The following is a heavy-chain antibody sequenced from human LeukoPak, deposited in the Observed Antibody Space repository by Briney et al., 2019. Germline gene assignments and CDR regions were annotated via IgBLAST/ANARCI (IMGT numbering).Heavy chain of an antibody. D-gene: IGHD6-19*01. V-gene: IGHV3-30*18. CDR1: GFTFSSYG. CDR3: AKEGSGWYLLFDY. J-gene: IGHJ4*02. Sequence: GRSLRLSCAASGFTFSSYGMHWVRQAPGKGLEWVAVISYDGSNKYYADSVKGRFTISRDNSKNTLYLRMNSLRAEDTAVYYCAKEGSGWYLLFDYWGQGTLVTVSS. CDR2: ISYDGSNK.